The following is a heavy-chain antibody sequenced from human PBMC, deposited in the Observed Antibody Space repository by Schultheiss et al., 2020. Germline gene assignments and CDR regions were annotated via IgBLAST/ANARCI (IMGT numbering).Heavy chain of an antibody. J-gene: IGHJ6*02. D-gene: IGHD1-7*01. Sequence: GGSLRLSCAASGFTFSSYGMHWVRQAPGKGLEWVANIKQDGSEKYYVDSVKGRFTISRDNAKNSLYLQMNSLRAEDTALYYCAKDIAGTSTPSYYYGMDVWGQGTTVTVSS. CDR3: AKDIAGTSTPSYYYGMDV. V-gene: IGHV3-7*03. CDR2: IKQDGSEK. CDR1: GFTFSSYG.